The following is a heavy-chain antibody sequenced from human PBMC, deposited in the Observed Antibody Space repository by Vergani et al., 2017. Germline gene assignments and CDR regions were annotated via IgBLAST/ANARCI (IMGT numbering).Heavy chain of an antibody. V-gene: IGHV3-23*01. J-gene: IGHJ6*02. CDR1: GFTFNHYA. CDR3: AKANPRNSGYDYLYYYHAMDV. CDR2: ISGSGGST. D-gene: IGHD5-12*01. Sequence: EVQLLESGGDLVQPGGSLRLSCAASGFTFNHYAMNWVRQAPGKGLAWVSGISGSGGSTYYAGSVKGRFTISRDSSKNTLYLQMNSLSAGDTAVYYCAKANPRNSGYDYLYYYHAMDVWGQGTTVTVYS.